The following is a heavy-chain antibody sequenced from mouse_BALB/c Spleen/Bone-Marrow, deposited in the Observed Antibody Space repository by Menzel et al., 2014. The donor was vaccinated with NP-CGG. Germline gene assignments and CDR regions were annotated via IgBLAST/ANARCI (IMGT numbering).Heavy chain of an antibody. CDR2: ISGGTSTI. J-gene: IGHJ2*01. CDR3: VRGGYYVPSYFDS. D-gene: IGHD2-3*01. Sequence: EVHLVESGGGLVQPGGSRKLSCAASGFTFRSFGMHWARQAPEKGLEWVAYISGGTSTIYYADTVKGRFTISRDNPNNTLFLQMTSLRSEDTAMYYCVRGGYYVPSYFDSWGQGITLTVSS. CDR1: GFTFRSFG. V-gene: IGHV5-17*02.